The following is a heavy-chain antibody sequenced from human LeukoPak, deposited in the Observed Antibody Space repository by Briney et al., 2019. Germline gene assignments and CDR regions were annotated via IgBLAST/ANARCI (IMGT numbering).Heavy chain of an antibody. CDR2: ISGSGGVT. J-gene: IGHJ3*01. CDR3: AKGDSTATFSPDAFHV. V-gene: IGHV3-23*01. Sequence: GGSLRLSCAASGVAFGSYTMSWVRQSPGRGLELVSAISGSGGVTFYADSVQGRFAISRDNTNNILYLQMNSLRAEDTAIYYCAKGDSTATFSPDAFHVWGRGTMVTVSS. D-gene: IGHD2-15*01. CDR1: GVAFGSYT.